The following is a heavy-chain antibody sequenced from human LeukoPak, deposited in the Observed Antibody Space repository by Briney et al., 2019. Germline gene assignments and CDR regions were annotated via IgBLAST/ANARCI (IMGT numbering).Heavy chain of an antibody. Sequence: SETLSLTCAVYGGSFSGYYWGWIRQPPGKGLERIGSIYYSGSTYYNPSLKSRVTISVDTSENQFSLKLSSVTAADTAVYYCTGGSGSYYNWFDPWGQGTLVTVSS. D-gene: IGHD3-10*01. CDR1: GGSFSGYY. V-gene: IGHV4-34*01. CDR3: TGGSGSYYNWFDP. CDR2: IYYSGST. J-gene: IGHJ5*02.